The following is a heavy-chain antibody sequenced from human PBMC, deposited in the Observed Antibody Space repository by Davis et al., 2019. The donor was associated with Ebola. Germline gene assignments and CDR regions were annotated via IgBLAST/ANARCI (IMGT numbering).Heavy chain of an antibody. D-gene: IGHD3-10*01. CDR3: ARDEREDVLLWFRELEHGMDV. Sequence: ASVKVSCKASGYTFTSYYMHWVRQAPGQGLEWMGIINPSGGSTNYAQKLQGRVTMTTDTSTSTAYMELRSLRSDDTAVYYCARDEREDVLLWFRELEHGMDVWGQGTTVTVSS. CDR2: INPSGGST. V-gene: IGHV1-46*01. J-gene: IGHJ6*02. CDR1: GYTFTSYY.